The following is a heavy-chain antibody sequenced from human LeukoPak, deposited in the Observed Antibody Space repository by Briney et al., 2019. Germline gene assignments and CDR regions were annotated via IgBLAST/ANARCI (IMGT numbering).Heavy chain of an antibody. Sequence: GGSLRLSCAASGFPFDDYAMHWVRQAPGKGLEWGSGINWNGGNIGYADSVKGRFTISRDSAKNSLYLQMNSLRAEDTALYYCAKDIAAAGTSGGYMDVWGKGTTVTISS. CDR1: GFPFDDYA. J-gene: IGHJ6*03. CDR3: AKDIAAAGTSGGYMDV. V-gene: IGHV3-9*01. D-gene: IGHD6-13*01. CDR2: INWNGGNI.